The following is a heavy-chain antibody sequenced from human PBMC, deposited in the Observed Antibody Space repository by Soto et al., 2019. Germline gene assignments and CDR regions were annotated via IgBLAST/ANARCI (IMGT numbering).Heavy chain of an antibody. Sequence: ASVKVACKASGGTFSSDAISWVRQAPGQGLEWMGWISAYNGNTNYAQKLQGRVTMTTDTSTSTAYMELRSLRSDDTAVYYCARATSITGLYYFDYWGQGTLVTVSS. D-gene: IGHD1-20*01. CDR2: ISAYNGNT. CDR1: GGTFSSDA. CDR3: ARATSITGLYYFDY. J-gene: IGHJ4*02. V-gene: IGHV1-18*01.